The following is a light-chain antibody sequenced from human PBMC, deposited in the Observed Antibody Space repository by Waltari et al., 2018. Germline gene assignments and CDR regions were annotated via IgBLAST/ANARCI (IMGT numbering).Light chain of an antibody. J-gene: IGLJ1*01. Sequence: QSALTQPASVSGSPGQSITLSCTGTSSDVGGYNYVSWYQHHPGKAPKLMIFDVSSRPSGVSNRFSGSKSGTTASLTISGLQAEDEADYYCSSYTSSTTYVFGAGTKVTVL. CDR2: DVS. V-gene: IGLV2-14*03. CDR3: SSYTSSTTYV. CDR1: SSDVGGYNY.